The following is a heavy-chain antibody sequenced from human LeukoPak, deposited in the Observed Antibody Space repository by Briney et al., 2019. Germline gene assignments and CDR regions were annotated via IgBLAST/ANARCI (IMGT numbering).Heavy chain of an antibody. D-gene: IGHD3-10*01. CDR1: GFTFSNYE. J-gene: IGHJ4*02. Sequence: GGSLRLSCAASGFTFSNYEMNWVRQAPGKGLEWVSYISSGGSTTYYADSVKGRFTISRDNAKKSLYLQMNSLRAEDTAVYYCAKRGESDGLYYFDSWGQGTLVTVSS. CDR2: ISSGGSTT. V-gene: IGHV3-48*03. CDR3: AKRGESDGLYYFDS.